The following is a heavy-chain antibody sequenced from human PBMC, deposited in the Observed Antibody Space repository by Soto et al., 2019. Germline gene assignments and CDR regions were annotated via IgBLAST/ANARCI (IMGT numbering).Heavy chain of an antibody. J-gene: IGHJ6*02. CDR2: IIPIFGIE. D-gene: IGHD2-2*01. V-gene: IGHV1-69*08. CDR3: AREDRDRETGLVPAAIDGMDV. Sequence: QVQLVQSGAEVKKPGSSVKVSCKASGGTFSRYSITWVRQAPGHGLEWIGRIIPIFGIESYAQKFQGRVTITAEESTSKAYMDLSSLRSDDTAVYYCAREDRDRETGLVPAAIDGMDVWGQGTTVTVSS. CDR1: GGTFSRYS.